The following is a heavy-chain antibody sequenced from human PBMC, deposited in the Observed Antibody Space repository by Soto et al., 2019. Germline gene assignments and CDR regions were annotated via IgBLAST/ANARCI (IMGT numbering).Heavy chain of an antibody. CDR1: GFTFSSYA. CDR3: TKDRGGITIFGVVIVAGPIDY. Sequence: GGSLRLSCAASGFTFSSYAMSWVRQAPGKGLEWVSAISGSGGSTYYADSVKGRFTISRDNSKNTLYLQMNSLRAEDTAVYYCTKDRGGITIFGVVIVAGPIDYWGQGTLVTVSS. V-gene: IGHV3-23*01. D-gene: IGHD3-3*01. CDR2: ISGSGGST. J-gene: IGHJ4*02.